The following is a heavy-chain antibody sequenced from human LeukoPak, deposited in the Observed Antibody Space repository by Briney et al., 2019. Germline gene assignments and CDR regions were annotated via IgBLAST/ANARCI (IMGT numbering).Heavy chain of an antibody. Sequence: QPGGSLRLSCAASGFTFSSYEMNWVSQAPGKGLEWVSYINSGGSTLYYADSVKGRFTISRDNAKNSLYLQMNSLRAEDTAVYYCARIHNLGILAHFDYWGQGTLVTVSS. V-gene: IGHV3-48*03. CDR3: ARIHNLGILAHFDY. D-gene: IGHD1-1*01. CDR2: INSGGSTL. CDR1: GFTFSSYE. J-gene: IGHJ4*02.